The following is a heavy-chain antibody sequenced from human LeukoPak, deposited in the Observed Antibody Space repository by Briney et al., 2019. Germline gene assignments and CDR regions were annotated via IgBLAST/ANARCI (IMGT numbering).Heavy chain of an antibody. CDR1: GYTFSNYY. CDR2: INPGGGNT. Sequence: ASVKVSCKASGYTFSNYYIHWVRQAPGQGLEWMGLINPGGGNTNYAQNFQGRVTMTRDTSASTVYMELSSLRSEDTAIYYCARIRDGYNDAYDIWGQGTVVTVPS. V-gene: IGHV1-46*01. D-gene: IGHD5-24*01. CDR3: ARIRDGYNDAYDI. J-gene: IGHJ3*02.